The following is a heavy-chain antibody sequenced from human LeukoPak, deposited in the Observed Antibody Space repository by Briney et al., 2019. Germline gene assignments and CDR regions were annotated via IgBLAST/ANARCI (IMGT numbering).Heavy chain of an antibody. Sequence: GGSLRLSCAASGFTFSTYRMSWVRQAPGKGLEWVANIKQDGSEKYYVDSVKGRFTISRDNAKNSLYLQMNSLRAEDTAVYYCARVGHYYDSSGYYFLSAFDIWGQGTMVTVSS. V-gene: IGHV3-7*01. D-gene: IGHD3-22*01. CDR3: ARVGHYYDSSGYYFLSAFDI. CDR2: IKQDGSEK. CDR1: GFTFSTYR. J-gene: IGHJ3*02.